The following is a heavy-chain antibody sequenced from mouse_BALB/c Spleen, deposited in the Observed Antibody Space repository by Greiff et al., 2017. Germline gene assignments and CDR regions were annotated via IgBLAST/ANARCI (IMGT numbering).Heavy chain of an antibody. V-gene: IGHV1-7*01. D-gene: IGHD1-1*01. CDR3: ASPLYGSRRDYCAMDY. Sequence: QVQLQQSGAELAKPGASVKMSCKASGYTFTSYWMHWVKQRPGQGLEWIGYINPSTGYTEYNQKFKDKATLTADKSSSTAYMQLSSLTSEDSAVYYCASPLYGSRRDYCAMDYWGQGTSVTVSS. CDR1: GYTFTSYW. J-gene: IGHJ4*01. CDR2: INPSTGYT.